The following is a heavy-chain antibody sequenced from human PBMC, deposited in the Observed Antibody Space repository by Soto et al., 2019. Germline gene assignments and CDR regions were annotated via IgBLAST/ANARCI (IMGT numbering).Heavy chain of an antibody. CDR2: IYSGGST. CDR1: GFTVSSNY. D-gene: IGHD3-22*01. Sequence: GGSLRLSCAASGFTVSSNYMSWVRQAPGKGLEWVSVIYSGGSTYYADSVKGRFTISRHNSKNTLYLQMNSLRAEDTAVYYCASDYYDSSANMRGMWGQGTMVTVS. CDR3: ASDYYDSSANMRGM. J-gene: IGHJ3*01. V-gene: IGHV3-53*04.